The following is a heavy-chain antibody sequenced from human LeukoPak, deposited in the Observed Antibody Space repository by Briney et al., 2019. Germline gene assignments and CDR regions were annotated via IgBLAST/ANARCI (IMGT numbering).Heavy chain of an antibody. V-gene: IGHV1-2*02. CDR1: GYTFTGYY. Sequence: ASVKVSCKASGYTFTGYYMHWVRQAPGQGLEWMGWINPNSGGTNYAQKLQGRVTMTRDTSISTAYMELSRLRSDDTAVYYCARFPGGSGYYYRVGDWRFDYWGQGTLVTVSS. CDR3: ARFPGGSGYYYRVGDWRFDY. J-gene: IGHJ4*02. CDR2: INPNSGGT. D-gene: IGHD3-22*01.